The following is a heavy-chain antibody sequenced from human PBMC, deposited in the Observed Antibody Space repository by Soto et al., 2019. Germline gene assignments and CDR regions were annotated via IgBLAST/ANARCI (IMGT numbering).Heavy chain of an antibody. D-gene: IGHD6-13*01. CDR3: ARELQRGIAGSVLDH. CDR2: MKQNASEI. Sequence: GRSLRPSCAALKFTFSNNWMSWVRQVPGKGREWVAKMKQNASEIYDVETVKGRFTIYRDNAKNSLFLQMNSLRAEDTSVYYCARELQRGIAGSVLDHWGQGTLVTVS. CDR1: KFTFSNNW. V-gene: IGHV3-7*01. J-gene: IGHJ4*02.